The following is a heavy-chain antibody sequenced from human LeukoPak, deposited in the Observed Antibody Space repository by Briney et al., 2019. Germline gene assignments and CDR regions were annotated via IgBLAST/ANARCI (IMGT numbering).Heavy chain of an antibody. D-gene: IGHD2-2*01. CDR3: AREGGLGYCSTTSCAFDC. J-gene: IGHJ4*02. V-gene: IGHV3-53*01. Sequence: GGSLRLSCAASGFTLSTNYMAWVRQAPGKGLECVSVIYSGGRTDYADSVKGRFTISRDPSKNTLYLQMNSLRADDTAVYYCAREGGLGYCSTTSCAFDCWGQGTLVTVSS. CDR2: IYSGGRT. CDR1: GFTLSTNY.